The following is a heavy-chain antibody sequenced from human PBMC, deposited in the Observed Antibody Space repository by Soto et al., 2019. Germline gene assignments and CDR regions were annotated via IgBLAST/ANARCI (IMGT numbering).Heavy chain of an antibody. J-gene: IGHJ6*02. CDR3: AKDLGLRPGYYYYGMDV. CDR2: ISYDGSNN. Sequence: QVQLVESGGGVVQPGRSLRLSCAASGFTFSSYGMHWVRQAPGKGLEWVAVISYDGSNNYYADSVKGRFTISRDNSKNTLYLQMNSLRAEDTAVYYCAKDLGLRPGYYYYGMDVWGQGTTVTVSS. D-gene: IGHD1-7*01. V-gene: IGHV3-30*18. CDR1: GFTFSSYG.